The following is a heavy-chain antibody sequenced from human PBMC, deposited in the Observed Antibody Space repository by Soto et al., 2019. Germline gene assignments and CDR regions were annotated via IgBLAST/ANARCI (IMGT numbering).Heavy chain of an antibody. J-gene: IGHJ6*02. CDR2: IDPPFSYT. CDR1: GYRFTSYW. V-gene: IGHV5-10-1*01. CDR3: ARHNGYFIWTGYYPFYYYGMDV. Sequence: GEAQKISCKGCGYRFTSYWISWVREMPGKGLEGMGSIDPPFSYTIYSPSFPGHFTFSPDKSISTSSLQWSCLKASDTAMYYCARHNGYFIWTGYYPFYYYGMDVWGQGTTVTVSS. D-gene: IGHD3-9*01.